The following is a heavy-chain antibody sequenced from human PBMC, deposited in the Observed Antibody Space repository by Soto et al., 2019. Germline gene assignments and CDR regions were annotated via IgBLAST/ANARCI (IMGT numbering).Heavy chain of an antibody. V-gene: IGHV1-3*01. J-gene: IGHJ5*01. D-gene: IGHD6-13*01. CDR1: GYTFTHYA. CDR3: ARGLAADGA. Sequence: QVQLVQSGAEVKKPGASVKVSCTASGYTFTHYAIHWVRHAPGQRLEWMGFINAGSGNTKYSQTLQGRLTFTKDTSASTAYMDLSSLRSEDTAIYYCARGLAADGAWGHGTLVTVSS. CDR2: INAGSGNT.